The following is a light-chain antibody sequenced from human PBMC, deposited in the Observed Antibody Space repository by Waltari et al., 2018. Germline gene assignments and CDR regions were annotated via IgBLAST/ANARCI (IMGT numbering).Light chain of an antibody. CDR2: HES. J-gene: IGKJ1*01. Sequence: EIVLTQSPGTLSLSPGERATLSCRASQSVGKYLAWYQQKPGQAPRLLLYHESNRATGIPDRFSGSVSGTHLSLTIIRLEPEDCAIYCCQKYDSLPVTSGPGPKV. V-gene: IGKV3-20*01. CDR3: QKYDSLPVT. CDR1: QSVGKY.